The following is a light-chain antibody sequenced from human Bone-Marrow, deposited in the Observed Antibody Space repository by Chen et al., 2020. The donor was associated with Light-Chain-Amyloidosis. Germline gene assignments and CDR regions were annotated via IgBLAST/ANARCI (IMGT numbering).Light chain of an antibody. CDR2: EVS. CDR1: SSDVGGYNY. V-gene: IGLV2-8*01. CDR3: SSYAGSNNSRV. J-gene: IGLJ2*01. Sequence: QSALTQPPSAAWSPGQPVTISCTGTSSDVGGYNYVSWYQQHPGKAPKLMIYEVSKRPSGVPDRFSGSKSGNTASLTVSGLQAEDEADYYCSSYAGSNNSRVFGGGTKLTVL.